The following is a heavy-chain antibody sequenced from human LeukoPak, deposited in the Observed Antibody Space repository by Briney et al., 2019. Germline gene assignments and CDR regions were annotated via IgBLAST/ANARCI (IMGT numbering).Heavy chain of an antibody. CDR2: ISGSGGST. CDR3: AKDLYTYQMAVAGTVDY. V-gene: IGHV3-23*01. D-gene: IGHD6-19*01. Sequence: GGSLRLSCAASGFTFSSYAKSWVRQAPGKGLEWVSAISGSGGSTYYADSVKGRFTISRDNSKNTLYLQMNSLRTEDTAVYYCAKDLYTYQMAVAGTVDYWGQGTLVTVSS. CDR1: GFTFSSYA. J-gene: IGHJ4*02.